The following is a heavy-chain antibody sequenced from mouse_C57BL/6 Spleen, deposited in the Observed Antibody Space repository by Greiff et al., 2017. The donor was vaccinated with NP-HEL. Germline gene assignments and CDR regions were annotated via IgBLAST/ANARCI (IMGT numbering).Heavy chain of an antibody. CDR2: ISSGGSYT. CDR1: GFTFSSYG. Sequence: EVQRVESGGDLVKPGGSLKLSCAASGFTFSSYGMSWVRQTPDKRLEWVATISSGGSYTYYPDSVKGRFTISRDNAKNTLYLQMSSLKSEDTAMYYCAMGDYDERAWFAYWGQGTLVTVSA. D-gene: IGHD2-4*01. J-gene: IGHJ3*01. V-gene: IGHV5-6*01. CDR3: AMGDYDERAWFAY.